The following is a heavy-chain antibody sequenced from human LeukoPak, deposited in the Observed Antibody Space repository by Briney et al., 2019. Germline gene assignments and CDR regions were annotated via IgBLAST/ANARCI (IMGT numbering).Heavy chain of an antibody. V-gene: IGHV1-24*01. D-gene: IGHD6-13*01. J-gene: IGHJ4*02. CDR2: FDPEDGEA. Sequence: GASVTVSCKVSGYSLIEVSMHWVRQAPGQGLEWMGSFDPEDGEAIYAQRFQGRVTMTEDTSTNTAYMEVNSLRSEDTAVYYCATDIQQLVLFAYWGQGTLVTVSS. CDR1: GYSLIEVS. CDR3: ATDIQQLVLFAY.